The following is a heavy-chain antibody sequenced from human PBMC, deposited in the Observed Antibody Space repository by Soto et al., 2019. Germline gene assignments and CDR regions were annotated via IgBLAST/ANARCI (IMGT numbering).Heavy chain of an antibody. J-gene: IGHJ6*02. Sequence: SVKVSCKASGFTFTSSAVQWVRQARGQRLEWIGWIVVGSGNTNYAQKFQERVTITRDMSTSTAYMELSSLRSEDTAVYYCAASVAGKYYYSYGMDVWGQGTTVTVSS. V-gene: IGHV1-58*01. D-gene: IGHD6-13*01. CDR2: IVVGSGNT. CDR3: AASVAGKYYYSYGMDV. CDR1: GFTFTSSA.